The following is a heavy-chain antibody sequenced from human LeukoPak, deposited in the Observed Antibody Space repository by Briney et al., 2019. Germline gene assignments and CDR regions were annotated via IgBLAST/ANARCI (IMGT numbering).Heavy chain of an antibody. Sequence: ASVKVSCKVSGYTLTELSMHWVRQAPGKGLEWMGGFDPEDGETIYAQKFQGRVTMTEDTSTDTAYMELSSLGSEDTAVYYCATRAPRYYYDSSLFDYWGQGTLVTVSS. CDR3: ATRAPRYYYDSSLFDY. CDR2: FDPEDGET. V-gene: IGHV1-24*01. CDR1: GYTLTELS. D-gene: IGHD3-22*01. J-gene: IGHJ4*02.